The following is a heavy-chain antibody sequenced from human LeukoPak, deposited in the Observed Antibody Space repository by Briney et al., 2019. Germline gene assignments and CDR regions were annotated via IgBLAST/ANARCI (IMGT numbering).Heavy chain of an antibody. J-gene: IGHJ4*02. CDR3: ARYSSSWTLFDY. CDR1: GFGFSSYA. D-gene: IGHD6-13*01. CDR2: IYSGGST. Sequence: GGPLRLSCEASGFGFSSYAMNWVRQAPGKGLEWVSVIYSGGSTYYADSVKGRFTISRDNSKNTLYLQMNSLRAEDTAVYYCARYSSSWTLFDYWGQGTLVTVSS. V-gene: IGHV3-53*01.